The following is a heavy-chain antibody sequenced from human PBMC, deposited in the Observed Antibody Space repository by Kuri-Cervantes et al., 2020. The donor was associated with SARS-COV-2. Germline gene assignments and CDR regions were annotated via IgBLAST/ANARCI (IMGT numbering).Heavy chain of an antibody. CDR3: ARIKAGSGSRYYYYYMDV. J-gene: IGHJ6*03. Sequence: SGPTLVKPTETLTLTCTVSGFSLSNARMGVSWIRQPPGKALEWLAHIFSNDEKSYSTSLKSRLTISKDTSKSQVVLTMTNMDPVDTATYYCARIKAGSGSRYYYYYMDVWGKGTTVTVSS. CDR1: GFSLSNARMG. CDR2: IFSNDEK. D-gene: IGHD3-10*01. V-gene: IGHV2-26*01.